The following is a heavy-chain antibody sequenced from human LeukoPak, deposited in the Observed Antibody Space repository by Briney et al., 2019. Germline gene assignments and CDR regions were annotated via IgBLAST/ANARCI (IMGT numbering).Heavy chain of an antibody. CDR3: ARGYCSSTSCPFDY. CDR1: GYTFTSYD. D-gene: IGHD2-2*01. CDR2: MNPNSGNT. Sequence: GASVKVSCKASGYTFTSYDINWVRQATGQGLEWMGWMNPNSGNTGYAQKFQGRVTMTRNTSISTAYMELSSLRSEDRAVYYCARGYCSSTSCPFDYWGQGTLVTVSS. J-gene: IGHJ4*02. V-gene: IGHV1-8*01.